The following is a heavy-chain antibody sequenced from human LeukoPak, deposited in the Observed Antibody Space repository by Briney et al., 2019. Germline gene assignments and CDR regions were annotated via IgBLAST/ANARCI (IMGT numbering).Heavy chain of an antibody. Sequence: PSETLSLTCTVSGGSISSSSYYWGWIRQPPGKGLEWIGSIYYSGSTYYNPSLKSRVTISVDTSKNQFSLKLSSVTAADTAVYYCARHLGYCSGGSCYEYYYHYMDVWGKGTTVTVSS. V-gene: IGHV4-39*01. CDR1: GGSISSSSYY. CDR3: ARHLGYCSGGSCYEYYYHYMDV. D-gene: IGHD2-15*01. J-gene: IGHJ6*03. CDR2: IYYSGST.